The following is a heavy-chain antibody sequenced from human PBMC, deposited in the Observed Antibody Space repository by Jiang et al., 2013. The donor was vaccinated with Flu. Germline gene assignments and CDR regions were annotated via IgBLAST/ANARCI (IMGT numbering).Heavy chain of an antibody. J-gene: IGHJ4*02. CDR2: IYYSGST. V-gene: IGHV4-59*08. Sequence: GPGLVKPSETLSLTCTVSGGSISSYYWSWIRQPPGKGLEWIGYIYYSGSTNYNPSLKSRVTISVDTSKNQFSLKLSSVTAADTAVYYCASFGLWQMATIHWGQGTLVTVSS. CDR3: ASFGLWQMATIH. CDR1: GGSISSYY. D-gene: IGHD5-24*01.